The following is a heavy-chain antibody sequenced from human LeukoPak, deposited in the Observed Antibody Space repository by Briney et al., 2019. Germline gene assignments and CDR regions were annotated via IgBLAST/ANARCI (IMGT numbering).Heavy chain of an antibody. D-gene: IGHD1-26*01. CDR2: INVSGGST. Sequence: PGGSLRLSCAASGFTFSNYAMSWVRQAPGKGLEWVSGINVSGGSTFYAGSVRGRFTISRDNAKNSLYLQMNSLRAEDTALYYCAKDRGSGSHLDWWGQGTLVTVSS. V-gene: IGHV3-23*01. CDR1: GFTFSNYA. CDR3: AKDRGSGSHLDW. J-gene: IGHJ4*02.